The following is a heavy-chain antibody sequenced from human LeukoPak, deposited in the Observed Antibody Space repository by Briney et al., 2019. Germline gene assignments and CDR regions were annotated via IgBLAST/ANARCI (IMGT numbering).Heavy chain of an antibody. CDR1: GFSFTNYA. CDR3: AREGTHPMPMDY. CDR2: ISYDESKI. V-gene: IGHV3-30*03. J-gene: IGHJ4*02. Sequence: PGGSLRLSCTGSGFSFTNYAMHWVRQAPGEGLEWVAVISYDESKIYYADSVKGRFTISRDLSTNTLYLQMNSLRAEDTAVYYCAREGTHPMPMDYWGQGTLVTVSS. D-gene: IGHD2-2*01.